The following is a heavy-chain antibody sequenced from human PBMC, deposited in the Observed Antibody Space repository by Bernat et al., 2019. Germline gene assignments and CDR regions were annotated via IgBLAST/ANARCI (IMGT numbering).Heavy chain of an antibody. Sequence: QLQLQESGPGLVKPSETLSLTCTVSGDSISRSSYYWGWIRQPPGKGLEWIGNIYYSGSTYYNPSFKSRVTISVDTAKNQFSLKLTSVTAADTAVYYCGRNWLADCWGQRTLVTVSS. CDR2: IYYSGST. D-gene: IGHD1-1*01. CDR1: GDSISRSSYY. V-gene: IGHV4-39*01. CDR3: GRNWLADC. J-gene: IGHJ4*02.